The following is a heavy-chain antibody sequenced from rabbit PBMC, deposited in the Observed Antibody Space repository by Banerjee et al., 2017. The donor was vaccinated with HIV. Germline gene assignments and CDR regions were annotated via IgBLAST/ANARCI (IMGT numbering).Heavy chain of an antibody. CDR3: ARDYNHGYDGYDL. V-gene: IGHV1S40*01. D-gene: IGHD6-1*01. CDR2: IYAGSSGST. CDR1: GFSFSSSYY. J-gene: IGHJ4*01. Sequence: QSLEESGGDLVKPGASLTLTCTASGFSFSSSYYMCWVRQAPGKGLEWIACIYAGSSGSTYYASWTKGRFTISKTSSTTVTLQMTSLTAADTATYFCARDYNHGYDGYDLWGPGTLVTVS.